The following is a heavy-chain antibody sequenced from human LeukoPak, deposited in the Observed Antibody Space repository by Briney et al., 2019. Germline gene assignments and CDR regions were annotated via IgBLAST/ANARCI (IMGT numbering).Heavy chain of an antibody. V-gene: IGHV3-7*01. J-gene: IGHJ3*01. Sequence: GGSLRLSCAASGFTFSSYGMTWVRQAPGKGLEWVADIRQDGSDKYYVDSVKGRFIISRDNAKKSVSLHMNNLRVEDTAVYYCVVYKYILSWSAFDFWGRGTMVTVSS. CDR1: GFTFSSYG. CDR3: VVYKYILSWSAFDF. CDR2: IRQDGSDK. D-gene: IGHD6-13*01.